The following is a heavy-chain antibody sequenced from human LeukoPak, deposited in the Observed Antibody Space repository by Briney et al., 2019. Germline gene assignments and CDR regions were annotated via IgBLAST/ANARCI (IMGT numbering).Heavy chain of an antibody. Sequence: PGGSLRLSCAASGFTFSSYGMSWVRQAPGKGLEWVSGISGGGDSPSYADPVKGRFTISRDNSKTTVYLQMNSLRAEDTAVYYCAKDRRTLDAFDIWGQGTMVTVSS. CDR1: GFTFSSYG. CDR3: AKDRRTLDAFDI. CDR2: ISGGGDSP. J-gene: IGHJ3*02. V-gene: IGHV3-23*01. D-gene: IGHD2-15*01.